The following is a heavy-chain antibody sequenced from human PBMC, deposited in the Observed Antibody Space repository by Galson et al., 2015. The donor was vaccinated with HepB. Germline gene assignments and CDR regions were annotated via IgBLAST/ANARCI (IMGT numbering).Heavy chain of an antibody. J-gene: IGHJ6*03. D-gene: IGHD3-10*01. Sequence: SVKVSCKASGYTFASFDINWVRQATGQGLEWMGWMNPNSGNTGYAQKFQGRVTMTRNSSISTAYMELSSLRSEDTAVYYCARGSGGTYYYSIDVWGKGTTVTVSS. CDR1: GYTFASFD. CDR2: MNPNSGNT. CDR3: ARGSGGTYYYSIDV. V-gene: IGHV1-8*01.